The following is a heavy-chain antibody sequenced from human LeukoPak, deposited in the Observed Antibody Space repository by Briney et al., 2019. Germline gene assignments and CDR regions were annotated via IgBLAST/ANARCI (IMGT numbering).Heavy chain of an antibody. D-gene: IGHD4-17*01. J-gene: IGHJ3*02. V-gene: IGHV3-23*01. CDR2: ISGAGGTT. CDR1: GFTFSSYA. Sequence: GGSLRLSCAAFGFTFSSYAMMWLRQAPGKGLEWVSAISGAGGTTLYADSVKGRFTISRDNSKNTLYLQMTSLRVEDTAVYYCARDPNGDYIGAFEIWGQGTMVTVSS. CDR3: ARDPNGDYIGAFEI.